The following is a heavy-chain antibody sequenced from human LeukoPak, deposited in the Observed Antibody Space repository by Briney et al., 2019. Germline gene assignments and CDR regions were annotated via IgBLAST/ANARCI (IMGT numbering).Heavy chain of an antibody. D-gene: IGHD2-2*02. CDR2: ISWKSDRI. CDR1: GFTFEDYA. Sequence: GGSLRLSYAASGFTFEDYAMHWVRHAPGKGLEWVSGISWKSDRIVYADSVKGRFTISRDNAKNSLYLQMNSLGPEDTAFYYCVRDAYCSYTNCYRGFDDWGQGTLVTVSS. J-gene: IGHJ4*02. V-gene: IGHV3-9*01. CDR3: VRDAYCSYTNCYRGFDD.